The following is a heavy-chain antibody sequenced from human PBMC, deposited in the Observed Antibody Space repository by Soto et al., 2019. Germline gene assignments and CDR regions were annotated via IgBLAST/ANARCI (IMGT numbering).Heavy chain of an antibody. CDR3: ACSDISCYYPTFDY. J-gene: IGHJ4*02. Sequence: SETLSLTCAVYGGSFSGYYWSWIRQPPGKGLEWIGEINHSGSTNYNQSLKSRVTISVDTSKNQFSLKLISVTAADTAVYYCACSDISCYYPTFDYWGQGTLVTVSS. D-gene: IGHD3-22*01. CDR1: GGSFSGYY. CDR2: INHSGST. V-gene: IGHV4-34*01.